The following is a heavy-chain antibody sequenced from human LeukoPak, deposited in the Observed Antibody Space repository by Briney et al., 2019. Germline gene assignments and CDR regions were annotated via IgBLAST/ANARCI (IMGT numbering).Heavy chain of an antibody. Sequence: GGSLRLSCAASGFVFRNFGIHWVRQAPGKGLEWVTFIRNDGSDKYYTASVRGRFTISRDNSKSTVYLQMNSLRAEDTAVYYCAKDLFLAPVLLWFGALDYWGQGTLVTVSS. CDR2: IRNDGSDK. V-gene: IGHV3-30*02. CDR3: AKDLFLAPVLLWFGALDY. J-gene: IGHJ4*02. CDR1: GFVFRNFG. D-gene: IGHD3-10*01.